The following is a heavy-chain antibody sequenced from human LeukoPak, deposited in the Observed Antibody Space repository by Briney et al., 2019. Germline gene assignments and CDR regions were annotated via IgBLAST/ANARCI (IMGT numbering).Heavy chain of an antibody. CDR1: GFTFSNYG. Sequence: GGSLRLSCGASGFTFSNYGMLWVRQAPGKGLDWVAFIRYDGNNKLYADSVKGRFTISRDNSKNTLYLQMNSLRAEDTAVYYCAKVNVDWNETPPGLYWGQGTLVTVSS. CDR2: IRYDGNNK. J-gene: IGHJ4*02. V-gene: IGHV3-30*02. CDR3: AKVNVDWNETPPGLY. D-gene: IGHD1-1*01.